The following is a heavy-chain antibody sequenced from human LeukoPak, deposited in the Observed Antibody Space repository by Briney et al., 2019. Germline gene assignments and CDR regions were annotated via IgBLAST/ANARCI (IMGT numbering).Heavy chain of an antibody. CDR3: ARDPSGSFFNWFDP. V-gene: IGHV4-59*01. Sequence: SETLSLTCTVSGGSISSYYWSWLRQPPGKGLEWIGYIYYSGGTNYNPSLKSRVTISVDTSKNQFSLRLRSVTAADTAVYYCARDPSGSFFNWFDPWGQGSLVTVSS. CDR2: IYYSGGT. CDR1: GGSISSYY. J-gene: IGHJ5*02. D-gene: IGHD1-26*01.